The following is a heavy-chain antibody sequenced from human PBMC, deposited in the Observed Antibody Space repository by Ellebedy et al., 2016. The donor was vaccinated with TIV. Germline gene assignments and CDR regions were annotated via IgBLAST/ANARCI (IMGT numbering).Heavy chain of an antibody. Sequence: GESLKISCVASGFTFSSYAMNWVRQAPGKGLEWVSSISGSRSYIYYTDSVKGRFTISRDNAKNSLYLQMNSLRAEDTAVYYCARDSIGFGEVYWGQGTLVTVSA. CDR2: ISGSRSYI. V-gene: IGHV3-21*01. CDR1: GFTFSSYA. J-gene: IGHJ4*02. D-gene: IGHD3-10*01. CDR3: ARDSIGFGEVY.